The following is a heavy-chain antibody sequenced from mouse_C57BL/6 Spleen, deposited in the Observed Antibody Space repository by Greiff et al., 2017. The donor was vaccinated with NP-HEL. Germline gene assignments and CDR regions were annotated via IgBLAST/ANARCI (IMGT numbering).Heavy chain of an antibody. Sequence: EVHLVESGPGLVKPSQSLSLTCSVTGYSITSGYYWNWIRQFPGNKLEWMGYISYDGSNNYNPSLKNRISITRDTSKNQFFLKLNSVTTEDTATYYCAREDGYYDVDYWGQGTTLTVSS. J-gene: IGHJ2*01. D-gene: IGHD2-3*01. V-gene: IGHV3-6*01. CDR1: GYSITSGYY. CDR3: AREDGYYDVDY. CDR2: ISYDGSN.